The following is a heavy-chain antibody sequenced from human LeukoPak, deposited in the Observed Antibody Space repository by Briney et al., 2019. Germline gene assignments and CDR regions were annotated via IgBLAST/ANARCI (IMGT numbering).Heavy chain of an antibody. V-gene: IGHV3-7*01. CDR2: IKQDGSEK. Sequence: GGSLRLSCAASGFTFSNYAMSWVRQAPGKGLEWVANIKQDGSEKYYVDSVKGRFTISRDNAKNSLYLQMNSLRAEDTAVYYCARMRGSYSFDYWGQGTLVTVSS. J-gene: IGHJ4*02. CDR1: GFTFSNYA. D-gene: IGHD1-26*01. CDR3: ARMRGSYSFDY.